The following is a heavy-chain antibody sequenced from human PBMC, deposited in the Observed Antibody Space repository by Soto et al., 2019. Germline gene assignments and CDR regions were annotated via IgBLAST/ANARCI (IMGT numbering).Heavy chain of an antibody. V-gene: IGHV4-59*01. J-gene: IGHJ5*02. CDR3: ARAGTTMVRGVISGWFDP. Sequence: HSETLSLTCTVSGGSISSYYWSWIRQPPGKGLEWIGYIYYSGSTNYNPSLKSRVTISVDTSKNQFSLKLSSVTAADTAVYYCARAGTTMVRGVISGWFDPWGQGTLVTVSS. CDR2: IYYSGST. D-gene: IGHD3-10*01. CDR1: GGSISSYY.